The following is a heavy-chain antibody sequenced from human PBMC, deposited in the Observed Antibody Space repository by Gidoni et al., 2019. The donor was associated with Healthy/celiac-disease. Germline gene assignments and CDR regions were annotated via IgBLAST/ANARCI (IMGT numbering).Heavy chain of an antibody. CDR3: ATIQYDFWSGYYIGAFDY. Sequence: QVQLVQSGAEVKKPGSSVKVSCKASGGTFSSYAISWVRQAPGQGLEWMGGIIPTFGTANYAQKFQGRVTIPADESTSTAYMELSSLRSEDTAVYYCATIQYDFWSGYYIGAFDYWGQGTLVTVSS. CDR1: GGTFSSYA. J-gene: IGHJ4*02. D-gene: IGHD3-3*01. V-gene: IGHV1-69*01. CDR2: IIPTFGTA.